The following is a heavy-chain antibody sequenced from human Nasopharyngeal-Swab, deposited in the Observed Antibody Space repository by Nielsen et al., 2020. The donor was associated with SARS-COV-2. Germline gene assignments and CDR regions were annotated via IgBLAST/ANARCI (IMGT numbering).Heavy chain of an antibody. CDR1: GFTFSSDS. J-gene: IGHJ6*03. CDR3: AKSECSSTSCYVDYYYYYMDV. D-gene: IGHD2-2*01. Sequence: GESLNISCAASGFTFSSDSMNWVRQAPGKGLEGVSSISSSSSYIYYADSVKGRFTISRDNAKNSLYLQMNSLRADDTAVYYCAKSECSSTSCYVDYYYYYMDVWGKGTTVTVSS. V-gene: IGHV3-21*01. CDR2: ISSSSSYI.